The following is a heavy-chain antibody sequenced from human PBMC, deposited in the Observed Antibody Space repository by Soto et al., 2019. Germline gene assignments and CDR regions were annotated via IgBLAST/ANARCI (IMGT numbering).Heavy chain of an antibody. D-gene: IGHD1-1*01. CDR1: VDSMRTYY. Sequence: QVQLQESGPGLVKPSETLSLTCSVSVDSMRTYYWNWIRQPPGGGLEWIGHIYYSGSTNYNPSLQSQVNTSVDTSKHHCSLKLSSMTAADTAVYYCARAGTSTWYFDLWGRGTLVIVSS. V-gene: IGHV4-59*01. CDR3: ARAGTSTWYFDL. J-gene: IGHJ2*01. CDR2: IYYSGST.